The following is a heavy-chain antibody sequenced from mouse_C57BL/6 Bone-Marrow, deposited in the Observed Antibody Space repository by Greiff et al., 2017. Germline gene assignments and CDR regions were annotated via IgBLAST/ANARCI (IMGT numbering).Heavy chain of an antibody. V-gene: IGHV5-12*01. CDR3: ARQGGDY. Sequence: EVQRVDSGGGLVQPGGSLKLSCAASGFTFSDYYMYWVRQTPEKRLEWVAYISNGGGSTYYPDTVKGRFTISRDNAKNTLYLQMSRLKSEDTAMYYCARQGGDYWGQGTTLTVSS. J-gene: IGHJ2*01. CDR2: ISNGGGST. CDR1: GFTFSDYY.